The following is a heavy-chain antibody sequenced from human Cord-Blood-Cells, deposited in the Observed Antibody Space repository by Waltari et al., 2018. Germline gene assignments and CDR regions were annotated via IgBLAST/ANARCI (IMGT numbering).Heavy chain of an antibody. D-gene: IGHD3-22*01. CDR1: GGSFSGYY. Sequence: QVQLQQWGAGLLKPSETLSLTCAVYGGSFSGYYWSWIRQPPGKGLEWIGEINHSGSTNYNPSLKSRVPISVDTSKNQFSLKLSSVTAADTAVYYCARGLTSGYYDSSGYYYWGQGTLVTVSS. CDR3: ARGLTSGYYDSSGYYY. V-gene: IGHV4-34*01. CDR2: INHSGST. J-gene: IGHJ4*02.